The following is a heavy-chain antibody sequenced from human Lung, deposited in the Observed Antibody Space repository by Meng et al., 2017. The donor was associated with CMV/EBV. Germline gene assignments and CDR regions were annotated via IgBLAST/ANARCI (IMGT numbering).Heavy chain of an antibody. Sequence: ESLKISXAASGFTLSNYRMHWVRQPPGKGLVWVSRINSDGSNTTYADFVKGRFTISRDNAKNTLYVQMNSLTVEDTAVYYCAREKAGTRHFDYWGQGTLVTVSS. V-gene: IGHV3-74*03. CDR3: AREKAGTRHFDY. CDR1: GFTLSNYR. J-gene: IGHJ4*02. D-gene: IGHD6-19*01. CDR2: INSDGSNT.